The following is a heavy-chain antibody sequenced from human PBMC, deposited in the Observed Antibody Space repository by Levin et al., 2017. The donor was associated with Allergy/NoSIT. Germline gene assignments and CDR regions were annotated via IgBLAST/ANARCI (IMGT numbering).Heavy chain of an antibody. V-gene: IGHV3-11*01. D-gene: IGHD3-16*01. CDR2: INPASNII. CDR3: AREGGEWPVDY. CDR1: GLTFGDYY. J-gene: IGHJ4*02. Sequence: GGSLRLSCAVSGLTFGDYYMSWIRQAPGKGLESVAFINPASNIIYYADSVKGRFTISRDNPKNSVYLQMNRLRVEDTAVYYCAREGGEWPVDYWGQGTLVTVSS.